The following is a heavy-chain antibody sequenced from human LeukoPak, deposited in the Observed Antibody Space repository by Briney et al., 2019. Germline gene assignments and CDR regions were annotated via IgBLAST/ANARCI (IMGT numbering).Heavy chain of an antibody. CDR1: GYTFTSYW. V-gene: IGHV5-51*01. D-gene: IGHD4-17*01. J-gene: IGHJ4*02. Sequence: GESLKISCKGSGYTFTSYWIGWGRQMPGKGLEWMGIIYPGDSDIRYSPSFQGQVTISADKSITTAYLQWSSLKASDTAMYYCARATVTTASLFDYWGQGTLVTVSS. CDR3: ARATVTTASLFDY. CDR2: IYPGDSDI.